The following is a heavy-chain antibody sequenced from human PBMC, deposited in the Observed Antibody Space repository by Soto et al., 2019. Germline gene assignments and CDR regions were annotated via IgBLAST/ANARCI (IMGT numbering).Heavy chain of an antibody. Sequence: GGSLRLSCAASGFTFSRYGMHWVRQAPGRGLEWVAVIWYDGSNIYYADSVKGRFTISRDNSEDTLDPQMNSLRAEDTAVYYCARDREQWLVGYYFDYWGQGTLVTVSS. CDR1: GFTFSRYG. CDR2: IWYDGSNI. D-gene: IGHD6-19*01. CDR3: ARDREQWLVGYYFDY. J-gene: IGHJ4*02. V-gene: IGHV3-33*01.